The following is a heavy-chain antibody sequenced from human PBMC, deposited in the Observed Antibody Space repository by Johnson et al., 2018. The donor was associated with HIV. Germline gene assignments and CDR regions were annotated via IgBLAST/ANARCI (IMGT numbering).Heavy chain of an antibody. Sequence: VQLVESGGGLVQPGGSLRLSCAASGFTFSSYDMHWVRQATGKGLEWVSAIGTAGDTYYPGSVKGRFTISRENAKNTLYLQMNSLRAEDTAVYYCARDLGTTDAFDIWGQGTMVTVSS. CDR2: IGTAGDT. V-gene: IGHV3-13*01. CDR1: GFTFSSYD. J-gene: IGHJ3*02. CDR3: ARDLGTTDAFDI. D-gene: IGHD7-27*01.